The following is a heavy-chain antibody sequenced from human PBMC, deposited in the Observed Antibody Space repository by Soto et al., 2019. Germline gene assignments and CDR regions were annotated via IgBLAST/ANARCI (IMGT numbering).Heavy chain of an antibody. Sequence: PSETLSLTWAVSSYSISSGHYWAWLRQPPGKGLEWIGSIFHTGSTYYNPSLKSRVTMSVDASKNRFSLKLSSVTAADTSVYYCPTCSGSYYYFDYWGQRTLFTVSS. V-gene: IGHV4-38-2*01. CDR3: PTCSGSYYYFDY. J-gene: IGHJ4*02. CDR1: SYSISSGHY. D-gene: IGHD1-26*01. CDR2: IFHTGST.